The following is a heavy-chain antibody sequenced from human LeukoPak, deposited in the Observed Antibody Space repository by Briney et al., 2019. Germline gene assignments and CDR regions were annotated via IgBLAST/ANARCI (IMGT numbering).Heavy chain of an antibody. V-gene: IGHV6-1*01. D-gene: IGHD2-8*01. Sequence: SQTLSLTCGISGDSVSTNSGAWNWIRPSPSRGLEWLGRTYYRSKWYNDYAVSVKSRITINPDTSKNQFSLQLNSVTPDDAAVYYCAREMVDAFDIWGQGTLVIVSS. J-gene: IGHJ3*02. CDR1: GDSVSTNSGA. CDR2: TYYRSKWYN. CDR3: AREMVDAFDI.